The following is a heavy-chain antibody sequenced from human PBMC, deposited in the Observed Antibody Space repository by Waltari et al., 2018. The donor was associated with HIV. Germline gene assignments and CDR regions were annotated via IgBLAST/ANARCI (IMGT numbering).Heavy chain of an antibody. CDR1: GGSFSGYY. V-gene: IGHV4-34*01. CDR2: INHSGST. Sequence: QVQLQQWGAGLLKPSETLSLTCAVYGGSFSGYYWSWIRQPPGKGLEWIGEINHSGSTNYNPSLKSRVTISVDTSKNQFSLKLSSVTAADTAVYYCARGYYYDSSCYCHWGQGTLVTVSS. J-gene: IGHJ1*01. CDR3: ARGYYYDSSCYCH. D-gene: IGHD3-22*01.